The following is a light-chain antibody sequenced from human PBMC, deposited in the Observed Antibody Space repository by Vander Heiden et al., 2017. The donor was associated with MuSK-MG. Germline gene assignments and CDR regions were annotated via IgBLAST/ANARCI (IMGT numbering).Light chain of an antibody. J-gene: IGLJ1*01. Sequence: QSAPPQPPSASGSPGPSVTISCTGTSSDVGGYNFVTCDHAHTSKSLHVMIYEVSKCPAGAPASFSGSKAGTTASLTVSGRQAEDADDYYCTSYAGSNNYVFGTGTKVTVL. V-gene: IGLV2-8*01. CDR2: EVS. CDR1: SSDVGGYNF. CDR3: TSYAGSNNYV.